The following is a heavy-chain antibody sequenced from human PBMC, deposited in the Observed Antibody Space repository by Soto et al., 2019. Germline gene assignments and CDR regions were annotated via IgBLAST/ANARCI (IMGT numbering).Heavy chain of an antibody. CDR2: IYYSGST. J-gene: IGHJ4*02. CDR1: VGSISRGGYY. CDR3: AGEPLT. Sequence: QVQLQESGPGLVKPSQTLSLNCTVSVGSISRGGYYWSWIRQPPGKALEWIGYIYYSGSTYHNPSLKSRVTISVDTSKDPVSLKLSSVTAADTSVYYCAGEPLTWVQGTLVTVSS. V-gene: IGHV4-31*03.